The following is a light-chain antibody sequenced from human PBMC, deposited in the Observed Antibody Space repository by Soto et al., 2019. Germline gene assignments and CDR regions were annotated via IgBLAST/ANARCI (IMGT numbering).Light chain of an antibody. Sequence: QSALTQPASVSGSPGQSITISCTGTSSDVGGYNYVSWYQQHPGKAPKLMISEVSNRPSGVSNRFSGPKSGNTASLTISGLQAEDEADYYCSSYTSSSTLVFGGGTKLTVL. CDR2: EVS. CDR3: SSYTSSSTLV. CDR1: SSDVGGYNY. V-gene: IGLV2-14*01. J-gene: IGLJ2*01.